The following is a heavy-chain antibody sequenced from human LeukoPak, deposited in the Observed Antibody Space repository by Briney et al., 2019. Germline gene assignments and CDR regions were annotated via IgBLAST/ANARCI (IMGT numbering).Heavy chain of an antibody. CDR2: IYYSGST. CDR3: ARFKSGGAAADY. D-gene: IGHD6-13*01. Sequence: SETLSLTCTVSGGSISSYYWSWIRQPPGKGLEWIGYIYYSGSTNYNPSLKSRVTISVDTSKNQFSLKLSSVTVADTAVYYCARFKSGGAAADYWGQGTLVTVSS. J-gene: IGHJ4*02. CDR1: GGSISSYY. V-gene: IGHV4-59*01.